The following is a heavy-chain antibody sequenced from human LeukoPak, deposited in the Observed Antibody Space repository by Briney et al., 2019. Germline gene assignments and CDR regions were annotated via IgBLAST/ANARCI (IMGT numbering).Heavy chain of an antibody. CDR2: IYHSGNT. Sequence: PSETLSLTCAVSGDSINSSKWWNWVRQPPGQGLEWIAEIYHSGNTNYNPSLKSRVTISVDTSKNQFSLKLSSVTAADTAVYYCARRASSSYRGWFDPWGQGTLVTVSS. D-gene: IGHD6-13*01. CDR3: ARRASSSYRGWFDP. J-gene: IGHJ5*02. CDR1: GDSINSSKW. V-gene: IGHV4-4*02.